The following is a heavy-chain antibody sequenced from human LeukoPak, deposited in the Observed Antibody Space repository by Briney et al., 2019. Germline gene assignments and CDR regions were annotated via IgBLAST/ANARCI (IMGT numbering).Heavy chain of an antibody. CDR3: SSFYGDSCFDY. CDR2: IYSGGST. Sequence: GGSLRLSCAASGFTFRNFAMSWVRQAPGKGLEWVSVIYSGGSTYYADSVKGRFTISRDNSKNTVYLQMNSLRAEDTAVYDSSSFYGDSCFDYWGQGILVTVSS. J-gene: IGHJ4*02. V-gene: IGHV3-66*02. D-gene: IGHD3-22*01. CDR1: GFTFRNFA.